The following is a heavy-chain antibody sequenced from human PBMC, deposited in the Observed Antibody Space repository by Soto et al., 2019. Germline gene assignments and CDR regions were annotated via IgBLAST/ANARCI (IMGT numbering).Heavy chain of an antibody. V-gene: IGHV4-30-2*01. J-gene: IGHJ5*02. D-gene: IGHD3-22*01. CDR1: GASIPYGCYS. CDR3: ASVGSDYDNSGYYLP. Sequence: ILSLTCTVSGASIPYGCYSWSCIRHPAGKGLEWIGYISHPENTFYNPSLKSRATISVDKSENQFSLRLKSVTAADTAVYYCASVGSDYDNSGYYLPWGPGTLVTVSS. CDR2: ISHPENT.